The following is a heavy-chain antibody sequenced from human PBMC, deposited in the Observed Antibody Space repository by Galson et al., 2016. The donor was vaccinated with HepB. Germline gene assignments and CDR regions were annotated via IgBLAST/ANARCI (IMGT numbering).Heavy chain of an antibody. V-gene: IGHV4-4*02. CDR1: GFTFSKYM. J-gene: IGHJ3*02. CDR2: VYHSGTT. CDR3: ARDCSGGTCKSAGYVGYDVFDI. D-gene: IGHD2-15*01. Sequence: SLRLSCAASGFTFSKYMMNWVRQAPGKGLEWIGEVYHSGTTNYNPSLRSRATMSVDMSKNQFSLKLISVTAADTAVYYCARDCSGGTCKSAGYVGYDVFDIWGQGTTVTVSS.